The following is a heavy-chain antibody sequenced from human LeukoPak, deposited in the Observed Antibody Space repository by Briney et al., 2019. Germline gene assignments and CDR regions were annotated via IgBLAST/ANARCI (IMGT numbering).Heavy chain of an antibody. D-gene: IGHD3-3*01. V-gene: IGHV3-23*01. J-gene: IGHJ6*03. CDR2: ISGSGGST. CDR1: GFTFSSYA. Sequence: QPGGSLRLSCAASGFTFSSYAMSWVRQAPGKGLEWVSAISGSGGSTYYADSVKGRFTISRDNSKNTLYLQMNSLRAEDTAVYYCAKGGEYYDFWSGYYYMDVWGKGTTVTVSS. CDR3: AKGGEYYDFWSGYYYMDV.